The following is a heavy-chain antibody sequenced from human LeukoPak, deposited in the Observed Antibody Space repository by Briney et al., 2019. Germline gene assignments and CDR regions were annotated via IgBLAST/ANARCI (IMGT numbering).Heavy chain of an antibody. D-gene: IGHD3-9*01. CDR2: INPNSGET. J-gene: IGHJ4*02. Sequence: GASVKVSCKPSGYTFTGSYVHWVRQAPGQGLEWIGWINPNSGETKLAQKFQGRLTMTRDTSISTVYMDLGGLRSDDTAVYYCARVLFNSGYDYWGQGSLVTVSS. CDR1: GYTFTGSY. CDR3: ARVLFNSGYDY. V-gene: IGHV1-2*02.